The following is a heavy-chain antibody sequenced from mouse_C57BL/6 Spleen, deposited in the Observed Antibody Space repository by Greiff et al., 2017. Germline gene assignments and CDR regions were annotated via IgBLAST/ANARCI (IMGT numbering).Heavy chain of an antibody. Sequence: VQLQPSGAELVRPGASVTLSCKASGYTFTDYEMHWVKQTPVHGLEWIGAIDPDTGGTAYNQKFKGKAILTADKSSSTAYMELRSLTSEDSAVYYCTRWSYDYDGYAMDYWGQGTSVTVSS. CDR2: IDPDTGGT. J-gene: IGHJ4*01. CDR3: TRWSYDYDGYAMDY. CDR1: GYTFTDYE. D-gene: IGHD2-4*01. V-gene: IGHV1-15*01.